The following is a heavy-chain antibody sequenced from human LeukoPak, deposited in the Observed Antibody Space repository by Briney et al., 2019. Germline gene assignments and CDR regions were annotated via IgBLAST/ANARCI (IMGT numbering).Heavy chain of an antibody. V-gene: IGHV3-64*01. CDR2: IISNGGSR. D-gene: IGHD3-10*01. CDR1: GFIFSDYT. CDR3: ARLAPHRVLWVDYNSYMDV. J-gene: IGHJ6*03. Sequence: AGGSLRLSCAAPGFIFSDYTIQWVRQAPGKGLECVSAIISNGGSRHYANSVKGRFTISRDNSKNTLYLQMDSLRTEDTAVYYCARLAPHRVLWVDYNSYMDVWGKGTTVTVSS.